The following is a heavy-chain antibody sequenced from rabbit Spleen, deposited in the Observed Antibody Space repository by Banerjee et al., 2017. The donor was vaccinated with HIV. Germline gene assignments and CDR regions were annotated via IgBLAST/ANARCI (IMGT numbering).Heavy chain of an antibody. CDR3: AREDRSSVAYYL. D-gene: IGHD1-1*01. V-gene: IGHV1S45*01. CDR2: TYTSLSAT. CDR1: GFSFSYTAV. Sequence: QEQLEESGGGLVKPEGSLTLTCKASGFSFSYTAVMCWVRQAPGKGLEWVACTYTSLSATYYASWAKGRFTISKASSTTVTLQMTSLTAADTATYFCAREDRSSVAYYLWGQGTLVTVS. J-gene: IGHJ4*01.